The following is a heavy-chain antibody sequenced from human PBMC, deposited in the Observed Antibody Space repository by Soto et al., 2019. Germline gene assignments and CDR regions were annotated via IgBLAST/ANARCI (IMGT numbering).Heavy chain of an antibody. V-gene: IGHV6-1*01. Sequence: SQTLSLTCAISGDSVSRNSAAWNWISQSPSRGLEWLGRTYYRSKWYNDYAVSVKSRITINPDTSKNQFSLQLNSVTPEDTAVYYCARGYYYYYYGMDVWGQGTTVTVS. CDR2: TYYRSKWYN. CDR3: ARGYYYYYYGMDV. J-gene: IGHJ6*02. CDR1: GDSVSRNSAA.